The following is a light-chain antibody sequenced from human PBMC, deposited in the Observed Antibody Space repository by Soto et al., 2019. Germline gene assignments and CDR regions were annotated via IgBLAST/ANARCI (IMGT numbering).Light chain of an antibody. CDR1: SSDVGGYNY. V-gene: IGLV2-14*01. J-gene: IGLJ2*01. CDR2: DVS. CDR3: SSYTSSSTPHVV. Sequence: QSALTQPASVSGSPGQSITISCTGTSSDVGGYNYVSWYQQHPGKAPKLMIYDVSNRPSGVSNRFSGSKSGNTASLTISXXXXXXXXXYYXSSYTSSSTPHVVFGGGTKLTVL.